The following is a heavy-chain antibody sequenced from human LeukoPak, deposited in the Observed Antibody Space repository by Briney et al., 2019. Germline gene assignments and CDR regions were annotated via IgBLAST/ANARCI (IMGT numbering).Heavy chain of an antibody. CDR2: SNHSGST. CDR3: AREEYLRYSRFDY. D-gene: IGHD3-9*01. V-gene: IGHV4-34*01. CDR1: GGSFSGYY. J-gene: IGHJ4*02. Sequence: SETLSLTCAVYGGSFSGYYWSWIRQPPGKGLEWIGESNHSGSTNYNPSLKSRVTISVDPSKNQSSLKLSSVTAADTAVYYCAREEYLRYSRFDYWGQGTLVTVSS.